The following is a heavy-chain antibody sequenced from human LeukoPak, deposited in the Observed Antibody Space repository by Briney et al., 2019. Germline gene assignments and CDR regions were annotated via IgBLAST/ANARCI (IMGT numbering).Heavy chain of an antibody. D-gene: IGHD2-2*01. V-gene: IGHV4-34*01. CDR1: GGSFSGYY. CDR3: ARYVVVVPAASYGMDV. J-gene: IGHJ6*02. CDR2: INHSGST. Sequence: PSETLSLTRAVYGGSFSGYYWSWIRQPPGKGLEWIGEINHSGSTNYNPSLKSRVTISVDTSKNQFSLKLSSVTAADTAVYYCARYVVVVPAASYGMDVWGQGTTVTVSS.